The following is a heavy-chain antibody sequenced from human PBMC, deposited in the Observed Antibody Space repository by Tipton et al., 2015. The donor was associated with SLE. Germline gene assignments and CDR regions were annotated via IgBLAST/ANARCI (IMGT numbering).Heavy chain of an antibody. CDR1: GGSFSGYY. D-gene: IGHD2-21*01. CDR2: INHGGST. V-gene: IGHV4-34*01. CDR3: VRGHPHIVVLIGGGWFDP. J-gene: IGHJ5*02. Sequence: TLSLTCAVYGGSFSGYYWTWIRQPPGKGLEWIGEINHGGSTNYNPSRKSRVTISEDTSKNQFSLKLTSVTAADTAIYYCVRGHPHIVVLIGGGWFDPWGQGTLVTVSS.